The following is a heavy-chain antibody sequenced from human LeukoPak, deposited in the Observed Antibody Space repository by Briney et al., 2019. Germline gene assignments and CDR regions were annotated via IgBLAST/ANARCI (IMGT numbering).Heavy chain of an antibody. Sequence: SETLSLTCTASGGSISSYYWSWIRQPPGKGLEWIGYIYTSGSTNYNPSLKSRVTISVDTSKNQFSLKLSSVTAADTAVYYCARLGPDYYGSGAGAFDIWGQGTMVTVSS. CDR1: GGSISSYY. J-gene: IGHJ3*02. CDR3: ARLGPDYYGSGAGAFDI. V-gene: IGHV4-4*09. D-gene: IGHD3-10*01. CDR2: IYTSGST.